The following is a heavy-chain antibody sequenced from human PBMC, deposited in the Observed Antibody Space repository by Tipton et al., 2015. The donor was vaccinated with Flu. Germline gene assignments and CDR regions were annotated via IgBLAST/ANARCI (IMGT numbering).Heavy chain of an antibody. Sequence: SLRLSCEASGFSFSAYGMHWVRQAPDKGLEWISFIDYIGNNEYHADSVKGRFTISRDNSKNTLYLQMNNLRVEDTAMYYCAREDGRNGVAVVGGGGCHPWGQGTLVTVSS. J-gene: IGHJ5*02. CDR1: GFSFSAYG. V-gene: IGHV3-30*12. D-gene: IGHD6-13*01. CDR3: AREDGRNGVAVVGGGGCHP. CDR2: IDYIGNNE.